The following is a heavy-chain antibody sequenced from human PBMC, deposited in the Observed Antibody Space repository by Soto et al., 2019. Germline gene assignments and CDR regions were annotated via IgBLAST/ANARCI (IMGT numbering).Heavy chain of an antibody. CDR3: ASIYDSSGYYYGNNWFDP. CDR2: IYYSGST. CDR1: DGSICSYC. V-gene: IGHV4-59*12. D-gene: IGHD3-22*01. J-gene: IGHJ5*02. Sequence: SETLPLTCTVADGSICSYCWSWIRQPPGKGLEWIGYIYYSGSTYYNPSLKSRVTISVDTSKNQFSLKLSSVTAADTAVYYCASIYDSSGYYYGNNWFDPWGQGTLVTVSS.